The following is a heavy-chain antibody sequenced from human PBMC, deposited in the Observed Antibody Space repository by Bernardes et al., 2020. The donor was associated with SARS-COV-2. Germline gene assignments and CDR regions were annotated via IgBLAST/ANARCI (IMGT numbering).Heavy chain of an antibody. Sequence: AGVKVSCKVSGYTLTELSMHWVRQAPGKGLEWMGGFDPEDGETIYAQKFQGRVTMTEDSSTDTAYMELSSLRSEDTAVYYCATTNSTVTTLILYYYYYGMDVWGQGTTVTVSS. V-gene: IGHV1-24*01. J-gene: IGHJ6*02. CDR2: FDPEDGET. D-gene: IGHD4-17*01. CDR1: GYTLTELS. CDR3: ATTNSTVTTLILYYYYYGMDV.